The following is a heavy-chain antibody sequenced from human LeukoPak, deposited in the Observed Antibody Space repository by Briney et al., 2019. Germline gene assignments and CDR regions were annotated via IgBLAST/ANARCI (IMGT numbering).Heavy chain of an antibody. CDR3: AHSLRGYCSGGSCYPGYFDY. CDR1: GFSLSTSGVG. J-gene: IGHJ4*02. Sequence: KEFGPTLVKPTQTLTLTCTFSGFSLSTSGVGVGWIRQPPGKALEWLALIYWDDDKRYSPSLKSRLTITKDTSKNQVVLTMTNMDPVDTATYYCAHSLRGYCSGGSCYPGYFDYWGQGTLSPSPQ. CDR2: IYWDDDK. V-gene: IGHV2-5*02. D-gene: IGHD2-15*01.